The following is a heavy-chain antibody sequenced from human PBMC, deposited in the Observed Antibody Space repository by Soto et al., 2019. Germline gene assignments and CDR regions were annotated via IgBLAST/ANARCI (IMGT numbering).Heavy chain of an antibody. D-gene: IGHD2-15*01. Sequence: GESLKISCKGSGYSFANYWIGWARQMPGKGLEWMGIIYPDDSDTRYSPSFQGQVTISADKSISTTYLQWSSLKASDTAVYYCARLYCSAGGWYSNGYFDCWGQGTLVTVSS. CDR3: ARLYCSAGGWYSNGYFDC. CDR1: GYSFANYW. J-gene: IGHJ4*02. CDR2: IYPDDSDT. V-gene: IGHV5-51*01.